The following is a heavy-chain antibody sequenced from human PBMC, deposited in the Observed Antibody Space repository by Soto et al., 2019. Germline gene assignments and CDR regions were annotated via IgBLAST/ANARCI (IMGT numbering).Heavy chain of an antibody. CDR1: GYSFTSYW. D-gene: IGHD2-15*01. CDR3: ARHSGCSCGSCCSIYCVGMDV. CDR2: IDPSDSYP. Sequence: GESLKISCKGSGYSFTSYWISWVRQMPGNGLEWMGRIDPSDSYPNYSPSFQGHVTISADKSVSTAYLQWSSLKASDTAIYYCARHSGCSCGSCCSIYCVGMDVWGQGTMVTVYS. J-gene: IGHJ6*02. V-gene: IGHV5-10-1*01.